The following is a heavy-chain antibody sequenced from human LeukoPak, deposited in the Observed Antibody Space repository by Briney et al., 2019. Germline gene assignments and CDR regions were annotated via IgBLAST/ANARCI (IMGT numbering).Heavy chain of an antibody. J-gene: IGHJ3*02. D-gene: IGHD4-17*01. Sequence: PGGSLRLSCAASGLTFSSYAMSWVRQAPGKGLEWVSTISGSISSTYYADSVKGRFTISRDNSKNMLFLQMNSLRAEDTAVYYCAKDVRGDYLHAFDIWGQGTVVTVSS. V-gene: IGHV3-23*01. CDR1: GLTFSSYA. CDR3: AKDVRGDYLHAFDI. CDR2: ISGSISST.